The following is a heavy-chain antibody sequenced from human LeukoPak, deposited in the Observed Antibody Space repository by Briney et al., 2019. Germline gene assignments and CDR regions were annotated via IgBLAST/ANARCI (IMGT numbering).Heavy chain of an antibody. CDR2: ISSSGSTI. Sequence: GGSLRLSCAASGFTFSDYYMSWIRQAPGKGLEWVSYISSSGSTIYYADSVKGQFTISRDNAKNSLYPQMNSLRAEDTAVYYCARESDYYDSSGYYVYFDYWGQGTLVTVSS. CDR1: GFTFSDYY. J-gene: IGHJ4*02. CDR3: ARESDYYDSSGYYVYFDY. D-gene: IGHD3-22*01. V-gene: IGHV3-11*04.